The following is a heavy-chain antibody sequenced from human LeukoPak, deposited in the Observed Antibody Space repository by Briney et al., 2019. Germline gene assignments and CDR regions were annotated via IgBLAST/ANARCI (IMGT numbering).Heavy chain of an antibody. CDR2: INHSGST. Sequence: SETLSLTCAVYGGSFSGYYWTWIRQSPGKGLEWIGDINHSGSTKYNPSLKSRFTISVEASKNQFSLNLSSVTAADTAMYFCVRLAMTTGRDDVFDIWGQGTNVIVSS. J-gene: IGHJ3*02. D-gene: IGHD4-11*01. CDR1: GGSFSGYY. V-gene: IGHV4-34*01. CDR3: VRLAMTTGRDDVFDI.